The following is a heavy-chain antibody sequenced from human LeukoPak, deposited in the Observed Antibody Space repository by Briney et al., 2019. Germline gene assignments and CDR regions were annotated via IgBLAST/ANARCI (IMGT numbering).Heavy chain of an antibody. CDR1: GYTFSGYY. D-gene: IGHD1-1*01. CDR2: INPNSGAT. CDR3: ARYNWNDVVSALDY. J-gene: IGHJ4*02. V-gene: IGHV1-2*02. Sequence: ASVKVSCKASGYTFSGYYIHWVRQAPGQWLDWMGWINPNSGATSYAQKFQGGVTMTRDTSITTFYMEVNRLTSDDTAVYFCARYNWNDVVSALDYWGQGTLVTVSS.